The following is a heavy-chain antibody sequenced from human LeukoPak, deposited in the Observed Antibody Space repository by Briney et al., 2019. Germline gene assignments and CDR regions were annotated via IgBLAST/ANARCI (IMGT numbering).Heavy chain of an antibody. Sequence: PGGSLRLSCAASGFTFSTRWMSWVRQAPGKGLEWVANINEDGSEKNYVESLKGRFTISRDNSKSTLYLQMNSLRAEDTAVYYCVVGSGSYTRDYYGMDVWGQGTTVTVSS. D-gene: IGHD1-26*01. CDR2: INEDGSEK. J-gene: IGHJ6*02. CDR1: GFTFSTRW. V-gene: IGHV3-7*01. CDR3: VVGSGSYTRDYYGMDV.